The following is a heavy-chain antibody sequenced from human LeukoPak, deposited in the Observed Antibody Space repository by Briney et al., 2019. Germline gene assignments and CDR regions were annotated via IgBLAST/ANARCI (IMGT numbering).Heavy chain of an antibody. CDR3: ARDLSSWAGYFDY. CDR1: GFTFSSYS. J-gene: IGHJ4*02. Sequence: PGGSLRLSCAASGFTFSSYSMNGVRQAPGKGLEWVSSISSSSSYIYYADSVKGRFTISRDNAKNSLYLQMNSLRAEDTAVYYCARDLSSWAGYFDYWGQGTLVTVSS. V-gene: IGHV3-21*01. CDR2: ISSSSSYI. D-gene: IGHD6-13*01.